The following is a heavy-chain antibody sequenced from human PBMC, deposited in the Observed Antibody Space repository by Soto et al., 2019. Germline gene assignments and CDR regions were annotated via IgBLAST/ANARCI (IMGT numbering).Heavy chain of an antibody. CDR3: AKDRDGATAGPTKFSGMDA. CDR2: ISGSGDST. J-gene: IGHJ6*01. V-gene: IGHV3-23*01. D-gene: IGHD6-25*01. CDR1: GFTFSSYA. Sequence: EVQLLESGGGLVQPGGSLRLSCAASGFTFSSYAMSWVRQAPGKGLEWVSVISGSGDSTYYADSVRGRFTISRDNSKNTLSLQRNRQRAEYTAVYYCAKDRDGATAGPTKFSGMDARGQGTTVTVSS.